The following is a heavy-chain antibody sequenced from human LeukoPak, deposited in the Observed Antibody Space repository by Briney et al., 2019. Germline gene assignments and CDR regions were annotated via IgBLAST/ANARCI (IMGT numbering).Heavy chain of an antibody. V-gene: IGHV4-31*11. CDR1: GGSFSGYY. J-gene: IGHJ5*02. CDR2: IYYSGST. Sequence: SETLSLTCAVYGGSFSGYYWSWIRQHPGKGLEWIGYIYYSGSTYYNPSLKSRVTISVDTSKNQFSLKLSSVTAADTAVYYCARASGGSYLNWFDPWGQGTLVTVSS. CDR3: ARASGGSYLNWFDP. D-gene: IGHD1-26*01.